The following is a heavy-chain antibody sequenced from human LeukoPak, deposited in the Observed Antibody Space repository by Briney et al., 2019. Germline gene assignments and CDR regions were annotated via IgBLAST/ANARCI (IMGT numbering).Heavy chain of an antibody. CDR2: SKPDSGDT. D-gene: IGHD2/OR15-2a*01. CDR1: GHSFTGYY. J-gene: IGHJ4*02. CDR3: ASAGYFKPLDF. Sequence: ASVKVSCKTSGHSFTGYYIHWVRQAPGRGLEWMGWSKPDSGDTRYAREFQARVTMTRDTSISTVYMELSRLTSDDTALYYCASAGYFKPLDFWGQGTLVTVSA. V-gene: IGHV1-2*02.